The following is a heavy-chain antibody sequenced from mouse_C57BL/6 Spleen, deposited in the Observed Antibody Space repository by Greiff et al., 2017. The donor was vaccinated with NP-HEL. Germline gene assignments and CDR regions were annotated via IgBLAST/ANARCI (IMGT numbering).Heavy chain of an antibody. Sequence: QVQLKESGAELVRPGASVTLSCKASGYTFTDYEMHWVKQTPVHGLEWIGAIDPETGGTAYNQKFKGKAILTADKSSSTAYMELRSLTSEDSAVYYCTRRVYYGSSYWYFDVWGTGTTVTVSS. CDR3: TRRVYYGSSYWYFDV. CDR1: GYTFTDYE. V-gene: IGHV1-15*01. D-gene: IGHD1-1*01. CDR2: IDPETGGT. J-gene: IGHJ1*03.